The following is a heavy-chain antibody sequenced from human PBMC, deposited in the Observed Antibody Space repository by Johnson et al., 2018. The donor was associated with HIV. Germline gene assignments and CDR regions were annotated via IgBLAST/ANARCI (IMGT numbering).Heavy chain of an antibody. CDR2: IYSGGST. CDR1: WFTVSSNY. J-gene: IGHJ3*02. Sequence: VQLVESGGGVVQPGRSLRLSCAASWFTVSSNYMSWVRQAPGKGLEWVSVIYSGGSTYYADSVKGRFTISRDNSKNTLYLQMNSLRVEDTAVYYCAREPRLLTDAFDIWGQGTMVTVSS. V-gene: IGHV3-66*02. D-gene: IGHD5-18*01. CDR3: AREPRLLTDAFDI.